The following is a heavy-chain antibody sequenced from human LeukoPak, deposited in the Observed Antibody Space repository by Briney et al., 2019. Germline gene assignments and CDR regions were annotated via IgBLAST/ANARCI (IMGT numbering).Heavy chain of an antibody. CDR2: ISYDGSNK. CDR3: AKDNCSGGSCYFGY. CDR1: GFTFSSYG. D-gene: IGHD2-15*01. J-gene: IGHJ4*02. V-gene: IGHV3-30*18. Sequence: GRSLRLSCAASGFTFSSYGMHWVRQAPGKGLEWVAVISYDGSNKYYADSVKGRFTISRDNSKNTLYLQMNSLRAEDTAVYYCAKDNCSGGSCYFGYWGQGTLVTVSS.